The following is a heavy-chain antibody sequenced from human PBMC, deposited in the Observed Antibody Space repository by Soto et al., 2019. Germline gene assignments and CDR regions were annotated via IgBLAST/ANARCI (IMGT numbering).Heavy chain of an antibody. Sequence: SLRLSCTASGFTFGDYAMSWFRQAPGKGLEWVGFIRSKAYGGTTEYAASVKGRFTISRDDSKNTLYLQMNSLRAEDTAVYYCAKDDPTGFDYWGQGTLVTVSS. CDR2: IRSKAYGGTT. CDR3: AKDDPTGFDY. V-gene: IGHV3-49*03. CDR1: GFTFGDYA. D-gene: IGHD4-17*01. J-gene: IGHJ4*02.